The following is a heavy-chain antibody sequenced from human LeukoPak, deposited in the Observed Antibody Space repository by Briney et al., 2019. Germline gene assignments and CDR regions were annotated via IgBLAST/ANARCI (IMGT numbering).Heavy chain of an antibody. V-gene: IGHV3-7*01. Sequence: PGGSLRLSCAASGFTFSSYWMSWVRQAPGKGLEWVANIKQDGSEKYYVASVKGRFSISRDNAKNSLYLQMNNLRAEDTAMYYCARDRGTQWLVDGLDYWGQGTLVTVSS. CDR1: GFTFSSYW. J-gene: IGHJ4*02. CDR2: IKQDGSEK. D-gene: IGHD6-19*01. CDR3: ARDRGTQWLVDGLDY.